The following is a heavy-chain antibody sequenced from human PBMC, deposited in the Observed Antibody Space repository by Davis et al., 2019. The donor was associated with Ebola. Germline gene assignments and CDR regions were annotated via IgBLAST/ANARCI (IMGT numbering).Heavy chain of an antibody. Sequence: MPSETLSLTCTVSAGPISPYYWSWIRQPPGKGLEWIGYIYYSGSTKYNLSLKGRVAISVDTSKNQFSLKLSSVTAADAAVYYCARSYGAAPFDYWGQGTLVTVSS. J-gene: IGHJ4*02. D-gene: IGHD4/OR15-4a*01. CDR3: ARSYGAAPFDY. V-gene: IGHV4-59*08. CDR2: IYYSGST. CDR1: AGPISPYY.